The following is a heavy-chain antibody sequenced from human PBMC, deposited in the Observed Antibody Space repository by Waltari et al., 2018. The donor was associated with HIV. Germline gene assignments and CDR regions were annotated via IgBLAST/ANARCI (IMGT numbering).Heavy chain of an antibody. D-gene: IGHD1-26*01. CDR2: IIPRFGAA. V-gene: IGHV1-69*12. CDR3: ARCGTSLTPYYYYGMDV. CDR1: GGTLSYYA. J-gene: IGHJ6*02. Sequence: QVQLVQSGAEVKKPGSSVKVSCKASGGTLSYYAISWVRQAPGQGLEWMGGIIPRFGAANSPQKFQGRVTITADESTSTAYMELSSLRSEDTAVYYCARCGTSLTPYYYYGMDVWGQGTTVTVSS.